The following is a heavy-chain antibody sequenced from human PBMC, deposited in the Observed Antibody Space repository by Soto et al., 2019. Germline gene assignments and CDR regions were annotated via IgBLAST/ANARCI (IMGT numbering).Heavy chain of an antibody. Sequence: QVQLVQSGAEVKKPGSSVKVSCKASGGTFSSYAISWVRQAPGQGLEWMGGIIPIFGTANYAQKFQGRVTITADESTGTAYMELGSLRSEDTAVYYCAGKGGSGYRAHNDAFDIWGQGTMVTVSS. CDR3: AGKGGSGYRAHNDAFDI. CDR2: IIPIFGTA. D-gene: IGHD3-22*01. CDR1: GGTFSSYA. J-gene: IGHJ3*02. V-gene: IGHV1-69*12.